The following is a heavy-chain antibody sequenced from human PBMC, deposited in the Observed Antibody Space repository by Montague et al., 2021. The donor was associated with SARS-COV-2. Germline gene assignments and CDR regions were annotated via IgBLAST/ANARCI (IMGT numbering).Heavy chain of an antibody. D-gene: IGHD1-1*01. CDR2: VHYTGST. V-gene: IGHV4-59*11. Sequence: SETLSLTCAVSGDSINSEHWWSWVRQPPGKGLEWIGYVHYTGSTEYNPSLKTRVTLSLDTPRNHFSLKLRSVTAADTAVYYCARAQNTCFIANCVNYFEVWGLGALVTVSS. CDR1: GDSINSEH. CDR3: ARAQNTCFIANCVNYFEV. J-gene: IGHJ4*02.